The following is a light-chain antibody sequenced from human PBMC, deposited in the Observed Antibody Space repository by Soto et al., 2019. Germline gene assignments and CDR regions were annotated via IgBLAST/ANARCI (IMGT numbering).Light chain of an antibody. Sequence: EIVLTQSPGALSLTPGERATLSCRASQSVSNNYLAWYQQKPGQAPRPLIYGASNRATGIPDRFSGSGSGTDFTLTISSLEPEDFAVYYCQQRSSWPITFGQGRLLEIK. V-gene: IGKV3D-20*02. CDR2: GAS. CDR3: QQRSSWPIT. CDR1: QSVSNNY. J-gene: IGKJ5*01.